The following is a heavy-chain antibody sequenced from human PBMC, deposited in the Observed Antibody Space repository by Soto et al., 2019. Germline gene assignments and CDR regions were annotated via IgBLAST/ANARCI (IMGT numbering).Heavy chain of an antibody. CDR2: IYSGGST. Sequence: LRLSCAASGFTVSSNYMSWVRQAPGKGLEWVSVIYSGGSTYYADSVKGRFTISRDNSKNTLYLQMNSLRAEDMAVYYCARDATAAPYYYGIDVRGQGTTVTVSS. J-gene: IGHJ6*02. CDR1: GFTVSSNY. V-gene: IGHV3-53*01. D-gene: IGHD6-13*01. CDR3: ARDATAAPYYYGIDV.